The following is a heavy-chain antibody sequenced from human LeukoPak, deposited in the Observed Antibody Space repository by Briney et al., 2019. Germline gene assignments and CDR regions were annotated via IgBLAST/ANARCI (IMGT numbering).Heavy chain of an antibody. CDR1: GFTFSSYG. J-gene: IGHJ6*03. D-gene: IGHD1-26*01. CDR2: IRYDGYNK. CDR3: ARDPYNGRYGGYYYYYMDV. V-gene: IGHV3-30*02. Sequence: GGSLRLSCVASGFTFSSYGMHWVRQAPGKGLEWVAFIRYDGYNKYYADSVKGRFTISRANSENTLYVQMNSLRAEDTAVYYCARDPYNGRYGGYYYYYMDVWGRGTTVTISS.